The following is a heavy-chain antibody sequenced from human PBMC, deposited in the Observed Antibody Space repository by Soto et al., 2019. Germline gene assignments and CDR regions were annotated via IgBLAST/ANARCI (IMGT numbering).Heavy chain of an antibody. CDR3: AMPWGYNWNTFDY. J-gene: IGHJ4*02. CDR2: ISGSGGST. V-gene: IGHV3-23*01. D-gene: IGHD1-20*01. CDR1: GFTFSSYA. Sequence: TGGSLRLSCAASGFTFSSYAMSWVRQAPGKGLEWVSAISGSGGSTYYADSVKGRFTISRDNSKNTLYLQMNSLRAEDTAVYYCAMPWGYNWNTFDYWGQGTLVTVCS.